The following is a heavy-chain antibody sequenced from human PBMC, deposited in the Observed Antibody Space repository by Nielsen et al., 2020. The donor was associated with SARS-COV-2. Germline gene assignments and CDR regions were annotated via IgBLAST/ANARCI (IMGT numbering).Heavy chain of an antibody. J-gene: IGHJ4*02. V-gene: IGHV3-43*01. Sequence: GGSLRLSCAASGFSVSSDYMSWVRQAPGKGLEWVSLVTWDGDTTHYADPVQGRLTIYRDNYKNYLYLQMNSVRAEDTGFYYCARATTGYLYDYWGRGTLVIVSS. CDR3: ARATTGYLYDY. CDR2: VTWDGDTT. D-gene: IGHD3-9*01. CDR1: GFSVSSDY.